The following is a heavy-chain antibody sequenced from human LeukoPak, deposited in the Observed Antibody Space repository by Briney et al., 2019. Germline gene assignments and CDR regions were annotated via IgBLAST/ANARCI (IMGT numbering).Heavy chain of an antibody. V-gene: IGHV4-30-4*01. J-gene: IGHJ4*02. CDR2: IYHSGST. CDR3: ARNPTVTTHRGFGFLDY. Sequence: PSQTLSLTCTVSGGSISSGNYYWSWIRQPPGKGLEWIGNIYHSGSTYYSPSLKSRITMSVDTSKNQFSLKLRSVTAADTAVYYCARNPTVTTHRGFGFLDYWGQGTLVTVSS. D-gene: IGHD4-17*01. CDR1: GGSISSGNYY.